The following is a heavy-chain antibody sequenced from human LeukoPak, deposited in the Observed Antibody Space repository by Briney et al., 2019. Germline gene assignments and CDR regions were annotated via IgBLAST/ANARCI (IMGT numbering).Heavy chain of an antibody. CDR3: ARDKSRLAFDI. Sequence: GGSLRLSCAASGFTISRNYMSWVRQAPGKGLEWVSVIYSGGSTYYADSVKGRFTISRDNSKNTVYLQMNSLRAEDTAVYYCARDKSRLAFDIWGQGTMVTVSS. D-gene: IGHD6-25*01. CDR2: IYSGGST. CDR1: GFTISRNY. V-gene: IGHV3-53*01. J-gene: IGHJ3*02.